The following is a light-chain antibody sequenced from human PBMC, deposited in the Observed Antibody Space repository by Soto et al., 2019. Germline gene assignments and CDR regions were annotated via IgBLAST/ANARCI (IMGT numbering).Light chain of an antibody. Sequence: EVVLTQSPGTLSLSPGERATLSFGAIQSVTSSYLAWYQQKPGQAPRLLIYGASSRATGIPDRFTGSGSGTDFTLTISRLEPEDFAVYYCQQYGSSRQTFGQGTKVDI. CDR1: QSVTSSY. CDR2: GAS. CDR3: QQYGSSRQT. J-gene: IGKJ1*01. V-gene: IGKV3-20*01.